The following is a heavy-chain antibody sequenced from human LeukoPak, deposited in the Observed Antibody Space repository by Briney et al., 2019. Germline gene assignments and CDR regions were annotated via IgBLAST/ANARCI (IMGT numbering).Heavy chain of an antibody. D-gene: IGHD6-13*01. V-gene: IGHV1-46*01. J-gene: IGHJ4*02. CDR1: GYTLTSYY. CDR2: INPRDGST. CDR3: ARGRAGYSGSWYVY. Sequence: ASVKVSCKASGYTLTSYYMHWVRQAPGQGPEWMGVINPRDGSTSYAQKFQGRVAMTRDTSTSTVFTELSSLTSEDAAVYYCARGRAGYSGSWYVYWGQGTLVTVSS.